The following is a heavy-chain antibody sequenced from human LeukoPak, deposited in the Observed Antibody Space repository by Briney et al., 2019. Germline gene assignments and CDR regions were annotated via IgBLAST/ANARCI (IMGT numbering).Heavy chain of an antibody. J-gene: IGHJ4*02. CDR2: IYHSGIT. CDR3: ARLSSSSYFFDY. V-gene: IGHV4-38-2*02. CDR1: DYSISSGYY. Sequence: PSETLSLTCTVSDYSISSGYYWGWIRQPPGKGLEWIGTIYHSGITYYSPSLKSRVTMSVDTSNNQFSLKLTSVTAADTAVYYCARLSSSSYFFDYWGQETLVTVSS. D-gene: IGHD6-6*01.